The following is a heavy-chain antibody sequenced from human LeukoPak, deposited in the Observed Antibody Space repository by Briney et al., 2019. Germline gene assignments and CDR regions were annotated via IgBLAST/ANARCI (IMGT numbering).Heavy chain of an antibody. Sequence: GGSLRLSCAASGFTFSSYAMSWVRQAPGKGLEWVSAISGSGYSTYLADSVKGRFTISRDNSKNTLYLHMNSLRAEDTAVYYCAKDFGNIVVVPAAFDSWGLGTLVTVSS. V-gene: IGHV3-23*01. CDR2: ISGSGYST. D-gene: IGHD2-2*01. CDR3: AKDFGNIVVVPAAFDS. J-gene: IGHJ4*02. CDR1: GFTFSSYA.